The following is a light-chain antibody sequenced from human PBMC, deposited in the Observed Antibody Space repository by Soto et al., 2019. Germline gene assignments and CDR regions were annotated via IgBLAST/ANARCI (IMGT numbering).Light chain of an antibody. CDR1: QSIGGW. CDR2: DAS. Sequence: DIQMTQSPSTLSASVGDRVTITCRASQSIGGWLAWYQQRPGKAPRLLIYDASSVESGVPSRFSGSRSGTKFTLAISSLQPEDFATYYCQHYHSYSGTFGQGTKVDIK. J-gene: IGKJ1*01. V-gene: IGKV1-5*01. CDR3: QHYHSYSGT.